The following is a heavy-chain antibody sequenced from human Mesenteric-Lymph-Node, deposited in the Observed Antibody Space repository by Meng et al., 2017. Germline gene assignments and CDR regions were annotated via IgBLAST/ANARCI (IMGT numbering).Heavy chain of an antibody. V-gene: IGHV3-33*01. CDR2: IWYDGSNK. D-gene: IGHD3-16*01. CDR1: GLTFSSFG. J-gene: IGHJ4*02. Sequence: RSLRLSCAVSGLTFSSFGMHWVRQAPGKGLEWVAVIWYDGSNKYYADSVKGRFTISRDNTKNMLFLQMNSLRAEDTAVYYCARAGKGGVFDYWGQGTLVTVSS. CDR3: ARAGKGGVFDY.